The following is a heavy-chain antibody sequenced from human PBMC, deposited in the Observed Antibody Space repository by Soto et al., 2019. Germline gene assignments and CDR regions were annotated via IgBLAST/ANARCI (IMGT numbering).Heavy chain of an antibody. Sequence: EVQLVESGGGLVQPGGSLRLSCAASGFTFSTYWMTWVRQAPGKGLEWVANLNPDGSEKYYVDSLKGRFTISRDNAKTSLYLQMNRLRAEDTAVYYCARDSGRFYIDYWGQGTLVTVSS. CDR2: LNPDGSEK. V-gene: IGHV3-7*04. CDR1: GFTFSTYW. J-gene: IGHJ4*02. D-gene: IGHD1-26*01. CDR3: ARDSGRFYIDY.